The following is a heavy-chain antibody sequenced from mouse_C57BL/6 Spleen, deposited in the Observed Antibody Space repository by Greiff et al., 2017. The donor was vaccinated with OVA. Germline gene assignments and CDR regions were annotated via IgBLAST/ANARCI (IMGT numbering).Heavy chain of an antibody. D-gene: IGHD1-1*01. J-gene: IGHJ1*03. CDR1: GFSFNTYA. Sequence: EVQLVESGGGLVQPKGSLKLSCAASGFSFNTYAMNWVRQAPGKGLEWVARIRSKSNNYATYYADSVKDRFTISRDDSESMLYLQMNNLKTEDTAMYYGVRQTPGSSDWYFDVWGTGTTVTVSS. V-gene: IGHV10-1*01. CDR2: IRSKSNNYAT. CDR3: VRQTPGSSDWYFDV.